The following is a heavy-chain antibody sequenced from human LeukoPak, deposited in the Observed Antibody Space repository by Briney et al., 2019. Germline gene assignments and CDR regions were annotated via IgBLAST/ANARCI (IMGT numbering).Heavy chain of an antibody. D-gene: IGHD2-2*01. CDR3: ARGYCSSTSCYDYMDV. V-gene: IGHV1-69*05. CDR1: GGTFRSYA. CDR2: IIPIFGTA. J-gene: IGHJ6*03. Sequence: SVKVSCKASGGTFRSYAISWVRQAPGQGLEWMGGIIPIFGTANYAQKFQGRVTITTDESTSTAYMELSSLRSEDTAVYYCARGYCSSTSCYDYMDVWGKGTTVTVSS.